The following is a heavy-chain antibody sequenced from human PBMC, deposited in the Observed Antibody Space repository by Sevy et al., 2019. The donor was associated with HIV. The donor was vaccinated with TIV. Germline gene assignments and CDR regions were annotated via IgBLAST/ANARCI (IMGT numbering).Heavy chain of an antibody. CDR1: GFTFNNYA. V-gene: IGHV3-30*04. J-gene: IGHJ6*02. D-gene: IGHD3-9*01. CDR3: AKDFTGYNGMDV. CDR2: ISYHGRDK. Sequence: GGSLRLSCAASGFTFNNYAMNWVRQAPGKGLEWVAVISYHGRDKFYADSVKGRFTISRDNSDNILYLHMNSLRSEDTAVYYCAKDFTGYNGMDVWGQGTMVTVSS.